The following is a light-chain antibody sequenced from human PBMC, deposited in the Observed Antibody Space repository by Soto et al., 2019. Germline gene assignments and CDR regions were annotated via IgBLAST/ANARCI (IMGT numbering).Light chain of an antibody. V-gene: IGLV2-11*01. J-gene: IGLJ2*01. Sequence: QSVLTQPRSVSGSPGQSVTISCTGTSSDVGGYNYVSWYQQHPGKAPKLMIYDVTKRPSGVPDRFSGSKSDNTASLTISGLQAEDEADYYCCSYAGTYTVVFGGWTKLTVL. CDR2: DVT. CDR3: CSYAGTYTVV. CDR1: SSDVGGYNY.